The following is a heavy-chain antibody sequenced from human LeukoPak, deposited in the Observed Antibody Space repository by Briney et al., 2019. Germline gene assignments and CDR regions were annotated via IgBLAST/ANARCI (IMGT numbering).Heavy chain of an antibody. CDR1: GFTFSNYA. CDR2: FSDSGGST. D-gene: IGHD3-10*01. Sequence: PGGSLRLSCAASGFTFSNYAMSWVRQAPGKGLEWVSTFSDSGGSTYYADSVKGRFTISRDNSKNTLYLQMNSLRAEDTAIHYCAKVPYSDYGSGRPPFMDVWGQGTTVAVSS. CDR3: AKVPYSDYGSGRPPFMDV. J-gene: IGHJ6*02. V-gene: IGHV3-23*01.